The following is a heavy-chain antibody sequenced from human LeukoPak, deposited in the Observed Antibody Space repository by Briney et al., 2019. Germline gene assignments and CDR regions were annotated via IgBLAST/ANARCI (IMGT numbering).Heavy chain of an antibody. CDR2: INQSGRT. J-gene: IGHJ5*02. D-gene: IGHD4-23*01. V-gene: IGHV4-34*01. CDR1: GEPFSTYY. CDR3: ARDGGSNNYWFDP. Sequence: SETLSLTCAIYGEPFSTYYGVWIRQPPGKGLEWIGEINQSGRTNYNPSLKSRVTISVDTSKNQFSLKLKSVTAADTAVYYCARDGGSNNYWFDPWGQGMLVSVSS.